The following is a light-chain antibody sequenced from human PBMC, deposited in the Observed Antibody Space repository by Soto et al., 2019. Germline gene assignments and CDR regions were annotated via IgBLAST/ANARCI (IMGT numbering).Light chain of an antibody. Sequence: QSVLPQPASVFASPGQSITISCTGTSSDVGGYNFVSWYQQLPGKAPQLMIYEVTSRPSGVSNRFSGSKSGNTASLTISGLQPEDEAEYYCSSYTTSSTVVFGTGTKVTVL. CDR2: EVT. J-gene: IGLJ1*01. CDR1: SSDVGGYNF. CDR3: SSYTTSSTVV. V-gene: IGLV2-14*03.